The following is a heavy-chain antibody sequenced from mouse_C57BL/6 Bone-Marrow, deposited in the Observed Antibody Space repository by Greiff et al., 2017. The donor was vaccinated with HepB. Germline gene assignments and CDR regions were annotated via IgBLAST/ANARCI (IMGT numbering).Heavy chain of an antibody. CDR2: IDPETGGT. J-gene: IGHJ3*01. CDR1: GYTFTDYE. V-gene: IGHV1-15*01. Sequence: QVQLQQSGAELVRPGASVTLSCKASGYTFTDYEMHWVKQTPVHGLEWIGAIDPETGGTAYNQKFKGKAILTADKSSSTAYMELRSLTSEDSAVYYCTREAVWGRGFAYWGQGTLVTVSA. D-gene: IGHD3-3*01. CDR3: TREAVWGRGFAY.